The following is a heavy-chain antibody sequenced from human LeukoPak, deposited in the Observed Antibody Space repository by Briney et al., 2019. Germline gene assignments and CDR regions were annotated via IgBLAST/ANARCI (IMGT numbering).Heavy chain of an antibody. CDR1: GGSINYNY. CDR2: IYSSGRT. J-gene: IGHJ6*03. V-gene: IGHV4-4*07. Sequence: PSETLSLTCTVSGGSINYNYWSWIRQPAGKGLEWIGRIYSSGRTNSNPSLKSRVTLSVDTSKNQFSLKLNSVTAADTAVYYCARELASGDSPYFYYYMDVWGKGTTVTVSS. D-gene: IGHD2-21*02. CDR3: ARELASGDSPYFYYYMDV.